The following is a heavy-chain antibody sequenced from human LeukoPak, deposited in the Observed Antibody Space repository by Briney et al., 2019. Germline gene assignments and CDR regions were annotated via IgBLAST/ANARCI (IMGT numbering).Heavy chain of an antibody. V-gene: IGHV3-7*01. Sequence: GGSLRLSCAASGFTFSDYYMNWVRQAPGKGLEWVANIKEDGSERYYVDSVKGRFTISRDNAKNSLYLQMNSLRAEDTAVYYCARDQGYCSGGNCYSVLDYWGQGILVTVSS. CDR2: IKEDGSER. CDR1: GFTFSDYY. D-gene: IGHD2-15*01. J-gene: IGHJ4*02. CDR3: ARDQGYCSGGNCYSVLDY.